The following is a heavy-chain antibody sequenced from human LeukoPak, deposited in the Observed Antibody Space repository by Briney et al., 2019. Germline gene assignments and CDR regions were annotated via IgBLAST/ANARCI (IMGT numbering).Heavy chain of an antibody. J-gene: IGHJ6*02. CDR3: AREGIAVAGKGLFYYYGMDV. Sequence: SVKVSCKASGGTFSSYAISWVRQAPGQGLEWMGGIIPIFGTANYAQKFQGRVTITADESTSTAYMELSSLRSEDTAVYYCAREGIAVAGKGLFYYYGMDVWGQGTTVTVSS. CDR2: IIPIFGTA. D-gene: IGHD6-13*01. V-gene: IGHV1-69*13. CDR1: GGTFSSYA.